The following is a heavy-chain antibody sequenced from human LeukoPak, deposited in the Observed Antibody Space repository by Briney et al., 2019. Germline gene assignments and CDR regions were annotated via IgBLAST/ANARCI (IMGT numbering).Heavy chain of an antibody. CDR3: ARDWGYDSSGYWQKYFDT. D-gene: IGHD3-22*01. CDR2: INHDGSNT. J-gene: IGHJ4*02. CDR1: GFTFSNFW. V-gene: IGHV3-74*01. Sequence: GGSLRLSCATSGFTFSNFWMHWVRQAPGKGLVWVSRINHDGSNTNYADSVKGRSTLSRDNAENTLYLQMNSLRAEDTAVYYCARDWGYDSSGYWQKYFDTWGQGTLVTVSS.